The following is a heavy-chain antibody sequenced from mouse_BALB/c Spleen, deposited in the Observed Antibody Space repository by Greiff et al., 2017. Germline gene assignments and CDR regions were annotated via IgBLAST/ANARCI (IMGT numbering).Heavy chain of an antibody. V-gene: IGHV1-69*02. Sequence: QVQLQQPGAELVKPGASVKLSCKASGYTFTSYWMHWVKQRPGQGLEWIGEIDPSDSYTNYNQKFKSKATLTVDKSSSTAYMQLSSLTSEDSAVYYCARFRTGAYWGQGTLVTVSA. D-gene: IGHD3-2*02. J-gene: IGHJ3*01. CDR2: IDPSDSYT. CDR1: GYTFTSYW. CDR3: ARFRTGAY.